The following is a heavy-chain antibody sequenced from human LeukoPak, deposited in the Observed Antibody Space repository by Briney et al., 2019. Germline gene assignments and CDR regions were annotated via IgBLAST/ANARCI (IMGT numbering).Heavy chain of an antibody. CDR3: ASGEDCSSTSCLVLLDY. CDR1: GFTFSSYG. D-gene: IGHD2-2*01. V-gene: IGHV3-30*03. Sequence: GGSLRLSCAASGFTFSSYGMHWVRQAPGKGLEWVAVISYDGSNKYYADSVKGRFTISRDNSKNTLYLQMNSLRAEDTAVYYCASGEDCSSTSCLVLLDYWGQGTLVTVSS. J-gene: IGHJ4*02. CDR2: ISYDGSNK.